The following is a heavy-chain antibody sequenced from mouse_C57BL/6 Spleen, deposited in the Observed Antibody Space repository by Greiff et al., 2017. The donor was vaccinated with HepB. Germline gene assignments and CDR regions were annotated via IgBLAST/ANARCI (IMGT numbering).Heavy chain of an antibody. Sequence: EVQLQQSGPELVKPGASVKIPCKASGYTFTDYNMDWVKQSHGKSLEWIGDINPNNGGTIYNQKFKGKATLTVDKSSSTAYMELRSLTSEDTAVYYCARRYYYGSRGYFDYWGQGTTLTVSS. D-gene: IGHD1-1*01. CDR3: ARRYYYGSRGYFDY. J-gene: IGHJ2*01. CDR2: INPNNGGT. CDR1: GYTFTDYN. V-gene: IGHV1-18*01.